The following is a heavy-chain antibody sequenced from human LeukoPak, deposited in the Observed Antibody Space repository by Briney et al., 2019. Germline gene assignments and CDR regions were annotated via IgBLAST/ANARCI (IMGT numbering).Heavy chain of an antibody. CDR1: GYTFTSSG. V-gene: IGHV1-18*01. CDR3: ARDERRVASPPFDY. J-gene: IGHJ4*02. CDR2: ISNYNGNT. Sequence: ASVKVSCKSSGYTFTSSGIIWVRQAPGQGLEWLAWISNYNGNTNYAQNLQGRVTVTADTSTSTAYMELRSLRSDDTAVYCCARDERRVASPPFDYWGQGTLVTVSS.